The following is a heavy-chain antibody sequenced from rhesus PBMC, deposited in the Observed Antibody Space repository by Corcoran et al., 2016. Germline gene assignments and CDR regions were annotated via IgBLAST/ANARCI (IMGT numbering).Heavy chain of an antibody. D-gene: IGHD1-26*01. CDR3: ARNFGEPELLGGYYYGLDS. V-gene: IGHV4S5*01. CDR1: GGSISGYN. Sequence: QVQLQESGPGLVKPSETLSLTCAVPGGSISGYNWHCLRQAPGQGLAWMGYIGGSSGRSSYNPSLKIRVTISTDTSKNQFSLKLSSVTAADTAVYYCARNFGEPELLGGYYYGLDSWGHGVVVTVSS. J-gene: IGHJ6*01. CDR2: IGGSSGRS.